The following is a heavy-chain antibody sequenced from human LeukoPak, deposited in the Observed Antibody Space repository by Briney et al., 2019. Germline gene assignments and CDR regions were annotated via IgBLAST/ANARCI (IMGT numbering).Heavy chain of an antibody. J-gene: IGHJ4*02. CDR1: GDSISRYY. D-gene: IGHD1-26*01. CDR3: ARVRSSREPHLDF. CDR2: IYYSGST. V-gene: IGHV4-59*01. Sequence: SETLSLTCTVSGDSISRYYWSWIRQPPGKGLEWIGYIYYSGSTNYNPSLKSRVTISVETSKNQFSLKLSSVTAADTAVYYCARVRSSREPHLDFLGQGTLVTVSS.